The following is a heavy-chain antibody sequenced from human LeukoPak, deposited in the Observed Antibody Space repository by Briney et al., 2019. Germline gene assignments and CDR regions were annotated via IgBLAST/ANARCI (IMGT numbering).Heavy chain of an antibody. D-gene: IGHD6-13*01. V-gene: IGHV3-30*02. CDR3: ASQGSSSWGIFDY. Sequence: GGSLRLSCAASGFTFNTYGMHWVRQAPGTGLEWVAFIRSDGSNKYYADSVQGRFTISRDNSKKTLYVQMNSLRAEDTAVYYCASQGSSSWGIFDYWGQGTLVTVSS. J-gene: IGHJ4*02. CDR2: IRSDGSNK. CDR1: GFTFNTYG.